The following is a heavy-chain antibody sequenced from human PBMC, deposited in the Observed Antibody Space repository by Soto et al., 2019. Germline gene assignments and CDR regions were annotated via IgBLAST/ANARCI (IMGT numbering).Heavy chain of an antibody. CDR1: GYSFSTYN. CDR3: ARTSVVNPLDY. D-gene: IGHD4-17*01. Sequence: QVQLVQSGPEVRKPGASVKVSCKASGYSFSTYNISWVRQAPGQGLEWMGRISNYNGNTDYAQKFEGRLVMTTETSTTTAYMELTSLTSDDAAVYYCARTSVVNPLDYWGQGTLVSVSS. V-gene: IGHV1-18*01. J-gene: IGHJ4*02. CDR2: ISNYNGNT.